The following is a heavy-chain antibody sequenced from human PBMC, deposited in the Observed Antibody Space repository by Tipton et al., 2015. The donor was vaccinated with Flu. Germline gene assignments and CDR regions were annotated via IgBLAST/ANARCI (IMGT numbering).Heavy chain of an antibody. V-gene: IGHV4-38-2*01. CDR2: IHQAGTT. CDR1: YF. CDR3: ARSLKWLGYFDS. Sequence: YFWGWIRQPPGKGLEWIGNIHQAGTTYYNPSLMSRITITVDRPKNHFSLRLTSVTAADTAVYYCARSLKWLGYFDSWGRGILVTVSS. J-gene: IGHJ4*02. D-gene: IGHD6-19*01.